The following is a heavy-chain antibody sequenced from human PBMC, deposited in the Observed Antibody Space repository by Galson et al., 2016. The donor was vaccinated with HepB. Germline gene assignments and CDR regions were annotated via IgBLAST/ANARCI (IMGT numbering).Heavy chain of an antibody. V-gene: IGHV1-18*01. CDR3: AANSGNNSWGRKALDY. Sequence: SVKVSCKAYGNYFTTYGFTWVRQAPGQGLEWMGWIGAYNGNPHSAQKFQDRVTLTRNTFTTTAYLELRSLRLDDTAVYYRAANSGNNSWGRKALDYWGQGTLITVSS. CDR1: GNYFTTYG. CDR2: IGAYNGNP. D-gene: IGHD1-26*01. J-gene: IGHJ4*02.